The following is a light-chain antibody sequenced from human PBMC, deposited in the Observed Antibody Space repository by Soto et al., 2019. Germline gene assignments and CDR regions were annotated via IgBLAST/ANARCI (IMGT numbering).Light chain of an antibody. CDR1: TGAATSGHY. CDR2: DTS. CDR3: LLSYSGARSVV. V-gene: IGLV7-46*01. Sequence: QAVVTQEPSLTVSPGGTVTLTCGSSTGAATSGHYPYWFQQKPGQAPRTLIYDTSNKHSWTPARFSGSLLGGKAALTLSGAQPEDEAEYYCLLSYSGARSVVFGGGTKLTVL. J-gene: IGLJ2*01.